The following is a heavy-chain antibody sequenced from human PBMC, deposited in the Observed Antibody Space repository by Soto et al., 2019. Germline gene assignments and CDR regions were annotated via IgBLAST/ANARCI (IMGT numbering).Heavy chain of an antibody. D-gene: IGHD3-10*01. J-gene: IGHJ5*02. CDR2: ISSSSSTI. CDR3: ARGGTRVRGVIIDWLDL. CDR1: GFTFSSYS. Sequence: PGGSLRLSCAASGFTFSSYSMNWVRQAPGKGLEWVSYISSSSSTIYYADSVKGRFTISRDNAKNSLYLQMNSLRDEDTAVYYCARGGTRVRGVIIDWLDLWGQGTLVNVSS. V-gene: IGHV3-48*02.